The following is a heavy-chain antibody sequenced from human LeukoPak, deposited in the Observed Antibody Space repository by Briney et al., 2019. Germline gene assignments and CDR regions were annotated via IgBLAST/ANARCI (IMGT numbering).Heavy chain of an antibody. CDR1: GFTLSKYW. CDR2: ISSDGTTT. CDR3: ASPGDNYAILGLDY. Sequence: PGGSLRLSCAASGFTLSKYWMHWVRQAPGKGLAWVSRISSDGTTTAYADSVKGGFTISRDSAKNMLYLQMNSLRVEDTAMYYCASPGDNYAILGLDYWGQGTLVTVSS. J-gene: IGHJ4*02. D-gene: IGHD3-9*01. V-gene: IGHV3-74*01.